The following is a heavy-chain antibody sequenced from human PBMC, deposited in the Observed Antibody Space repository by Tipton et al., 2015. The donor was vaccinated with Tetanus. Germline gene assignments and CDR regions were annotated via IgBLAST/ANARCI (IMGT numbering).Heavy chain of an antibody. J-gene: IGHJ5*02. CDR1: GGSIRSGGYY. D-gene: IGHD3-9*01. V-gene: IGHV4-31*03. CDR3: ARRLVQNLFDP. Sequence: TLSLTCNVSGGSIRSGGYYWTWIRQHPVRGLEWIGYIYYTGNTYYNPSLKSRVTISVDTPKSQFSLRLTSVTAADTAVYYCARRLVQNLFDPWGQGTLVAVSP. CDR2: IYYTGNT.